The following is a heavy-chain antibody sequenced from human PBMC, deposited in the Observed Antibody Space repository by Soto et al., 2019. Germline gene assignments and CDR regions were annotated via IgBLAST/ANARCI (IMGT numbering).Heavy chain of an antibody. J-gene: IGHJ5*02. D-gene: IGHD6-13*01. CDR3: ARGEGIAAAGDWFDP. V-gene: IGHV1-2*02. CDR1: GYTFTGYY. CDR2: INPNSGGT. Sequence: ASVKVSCKASGYTFTGYYMHWVRQAPGQGLEWMGWINPNSGGTNYAQKFQGRVTMTRDTSISTAYMELSRLGSDDTAVYYCARGEGIAAAGDWFDPWGQGTLVTVSS.